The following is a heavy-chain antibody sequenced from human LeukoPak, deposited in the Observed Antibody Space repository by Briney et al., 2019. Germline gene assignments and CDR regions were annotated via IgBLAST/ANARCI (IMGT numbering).Heavy chain of an antibody. CDR2: IDHSGSS. V-gene: IGHV4-34*01. CDR1: GGSFSGYY. CDR3: ARGSRSRGFGGYDRPRAVAPGGFDF. Sequence: SETLSLTCGVSGGSFSGYYWTWIRHSQGKGLEWIWEIDHSGSSYYNPSLKSRVIVSMDTSTRQFSLKLSAVTAADTGVYYCARGSRSRGFGGYDRPRAVAPGGFDFWGQGTTVTVSS. J-gene: IGHJ3*01. D-gene: IGHD5-12*01.